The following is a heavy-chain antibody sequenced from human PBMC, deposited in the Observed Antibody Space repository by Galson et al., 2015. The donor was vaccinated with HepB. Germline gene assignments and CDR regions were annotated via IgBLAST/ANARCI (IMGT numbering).Heavy chain of an antibody. CDR2: IWYDGSNQ. Sequence: SLRLSCAASGFTFSNYGMHWVRQAPGKGLEWLAVIWYDGSNQYYADSVKGRFTISRDNSKSTLYLQMNSLRAEDTAVYYCARFQYGSTWTNDGDDYAMDVWGQGTAVTVSS. CDR1: GFTFSNYG. CDR3: ARFQYGSTWTNDGDDYAMDV. V-gene: IGHV3-33*01. D-gene: IGHD6-13*01. J-gene: IGHJ6*02.